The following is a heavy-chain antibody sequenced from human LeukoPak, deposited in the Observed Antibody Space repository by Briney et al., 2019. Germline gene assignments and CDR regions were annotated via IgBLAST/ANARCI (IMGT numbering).Heavy chain of an antibody. V-gene: IGHV1-8*01. Sequence: ASVKVSCKASGYTFTSYDINWVRQATGQGLEWMGWMNPNSGNTGYAQKFQGRVTMTRNTSISTAYMELSSLRSEDTAVYYCASAPGTSPYAFDIWGQGTMVTVSS. CDR3: ASAPGTSPYAFDI. CDR2: MNPNSGNT. J-gene: IGHJ3*02. CDR1: GYTFTSYD.